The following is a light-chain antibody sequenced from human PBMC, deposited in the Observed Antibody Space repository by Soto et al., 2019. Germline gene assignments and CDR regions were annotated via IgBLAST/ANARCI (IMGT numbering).Light chain of an antibody. CDR3: QHYYDVPFT. CDR2: WAS. J-gene: IGKJ4*01. V-gene: IGKV4-1*01. CDR1: QSVLHSSDNKNY. Sequence: DIVMTQSPDSLPLSLGERATINCKSSQSVLHSSDNKNYLAWYQQKPGQPPKLLIYWASARESGVPDRFSGSGSGTDFTLTISTLQAEDVAIYYCQHYYDVPFTFGGGTKVEIK.